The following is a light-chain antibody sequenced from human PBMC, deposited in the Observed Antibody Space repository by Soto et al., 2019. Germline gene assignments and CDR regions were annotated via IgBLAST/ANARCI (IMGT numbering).Light chain of an antibody. J-gene: IGKJ1*01. CDR2: AAS. V-gene: IGKV3-20*01. CDR3: XQYGSSPPP. Sequence: IVLTQSPGTLSLSPGERATLSCRAXXSXXXXXLAWYQPKPGQAPRLLIHAASSRATGVPDRFSGSGSGTDXXXXXXXXXXXDFAVYFCXQYGSSPPPFGQGTKVEIK. CDR1: XSXXXXX.